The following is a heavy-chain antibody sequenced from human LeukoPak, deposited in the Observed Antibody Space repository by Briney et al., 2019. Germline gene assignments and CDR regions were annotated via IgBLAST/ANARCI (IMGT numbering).Heavy chain of an antibody. Sequence: GSSVKVSCKASGGTFSSYAISWVRQAPGQGLEWMGRIIPIFGIANYAQKFQGRVTITADKSTSTAYMELSSLRSEDTAVYYCAILQRYSSSSAWFDPWGQGTLVTVSS. V-gene: IGHV1-69*04. CDR1: GGTFSSYA. J-gene: IGHJ5*02. CDR3: AILQRYSSSSAWFDP. CDR2: IIPIFGIA. D-gene: IGHD6-6*01.